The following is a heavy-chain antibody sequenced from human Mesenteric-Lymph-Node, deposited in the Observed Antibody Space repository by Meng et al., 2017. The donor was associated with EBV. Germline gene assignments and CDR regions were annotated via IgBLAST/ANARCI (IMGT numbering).Heavy chain of an antibody. CDR1: GGSISTSNYY. CDR2: IYYSGDT. J-gene: IGHJ2*01. CDR3: VRNPYTYHHDGSAYSYHWYSDL. Sequence: RLRLQEFCPGMVKPSDALSLDWTVSGGSISTSNYYWGWIRQPPGKGLEWIWTIYYSGDTYYSSSLKSRVTISVDTSKNQFSLKLSSATAADTAVYYCVRNPYTYHHDGSAYSYHWYSDLWGRGTLVTVSS. V-gene: IGHV4-39*06. D-gene: IGHD3-22*01.